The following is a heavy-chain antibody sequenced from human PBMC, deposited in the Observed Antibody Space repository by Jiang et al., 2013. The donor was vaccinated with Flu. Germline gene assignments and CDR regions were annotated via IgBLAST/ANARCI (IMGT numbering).Heavy chain of an antibody. V-gene: IGHV6-1*01. CDR3: VRLVGSSWFDY. D-gene: IGHD6-13*01. Sequence: LEWLEGHTTGPSGLIDYAVSVKSRIIINPDTSKNQVSLQLNSVTPEDTAVYYCVRLVGSSWFDYWGQGTLVTVSS. J-gene: IGHJ4*02. CDR2: HTTGPSGL.